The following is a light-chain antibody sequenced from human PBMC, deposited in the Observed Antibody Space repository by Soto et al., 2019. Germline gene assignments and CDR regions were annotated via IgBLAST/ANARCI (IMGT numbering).Light chain of an antibody. CDR2: STN. Sequence: QTVVTQEPSFSVSPGGTVTLTCGLSSGSVSTGYYPSWYQQTPGQAPRTLIYSTNTRSSGVPDRFSGSILGNKAALTITGAQADDESDYYCVLYMGSGICVFGGGTKLTVL. J-gene: IGLJ2*01. CDR1: SGSVSTGYY. CDR3: VLYMGSGICV. V-gene: IGLV8-61*01.